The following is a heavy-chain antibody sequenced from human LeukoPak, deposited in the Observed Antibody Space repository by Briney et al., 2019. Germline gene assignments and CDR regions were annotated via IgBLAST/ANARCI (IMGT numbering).Heavy chain of an antibody. Sequence: GRSLRLSCAASGFTFSSYAMHWVRQAPGKGLEWVAVISYDGSNKYYADSVKGRFTISRDNSKNTLYLQMNSLRAEDTAVYYCANTRSGSYYNPNDYWGQGTLVTVSS. V-gene: IGHV3-30*04. CDR2: ISYDGSNK. CDR3: ANTRSGSYYNPNDY. CDR1: GFTFSSYA. J-gene: IGHJ4*02. D-gene: IGHD3-10*01.